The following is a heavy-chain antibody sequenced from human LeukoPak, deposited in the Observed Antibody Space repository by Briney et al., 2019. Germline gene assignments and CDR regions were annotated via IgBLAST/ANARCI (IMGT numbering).Heavy chain of an antibody. J-gene: IGHJ1*01. D-gene: IGHD3-22*01. Sequence: GGSLRLSCAASGFTFSSYTMNWVRQAPGKGLQWVANIKTDGSEKYYVDSVKGRFTISRDNAKNSLYLQMNSLRAEDTAVYYCATYSSLNRREFQYWGQGTLLTVSS. CDR1: GFTFSSYT. V-gene: IGHV3-7*01. CDR2: IKTDGSEK. CDR3: ATYSSLNRREFQY.